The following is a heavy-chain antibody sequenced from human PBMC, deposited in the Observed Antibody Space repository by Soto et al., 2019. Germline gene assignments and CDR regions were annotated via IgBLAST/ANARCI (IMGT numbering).Heavy chain of an antibody. D-gene: IGHD2-21*02. CDR1: GGTFSSYA. CDR3: ARVAYCGGDCYYFDY. CDR2: IIPIFGTA. J-gene: IGHJ4*02. V-gene: IGHV1-69*13. Sequence: GASVKVSCKASGGTFSSYAISWVRQAPGQGLEWMGGIIPIFGTANYAQKFQGRVTITADGSTSTAYMELSSLRSEDTAVYYCARVAYCGGDCYYFDYWGQGTLVTVSS.